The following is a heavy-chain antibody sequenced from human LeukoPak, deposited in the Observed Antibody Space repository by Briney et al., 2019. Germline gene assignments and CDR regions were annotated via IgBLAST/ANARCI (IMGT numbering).Heavy chain of an antibody. Sequence: SETLSLTCTVSGDSFTRGVYYWVWIRQPPGKGLEWIGSIFYGETTFYNPSLKSRLTMSVETSKNQFSLKLNSVTAADTAVYYCTRAEDGYQIVYWGQGTLVTVSS. CDR2: IFYGETT. V-gene: IGHV4-39*07. CDR3: TRAEDGYQIVY. D-gene: IGHD5-24*01. CDR1: GDSFTRGVYY. J-gene: IGHJ4*02.